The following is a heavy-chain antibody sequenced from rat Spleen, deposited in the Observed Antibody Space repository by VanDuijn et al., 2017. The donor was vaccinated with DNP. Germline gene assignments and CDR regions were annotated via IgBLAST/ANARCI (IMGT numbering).Heavy chain of an antibody. CDR1: GFSLTNYH. Sequence: QVQLKESGPGLVQPSQTLSLACTVSGFSLTNYHVHWVRQPSGKGLEWMGVIWTGGGTEYNSALKSRLSISRDTSQSQVFLKMTSLQTEDTAVYFCASDLKRYFDYWGQGVMVTVSS. V-gene: IGHV2-43*01. J-gene: IGHJ2*01. CDR2: IWTGGGT. CDR3: ASDLKRYFDY.